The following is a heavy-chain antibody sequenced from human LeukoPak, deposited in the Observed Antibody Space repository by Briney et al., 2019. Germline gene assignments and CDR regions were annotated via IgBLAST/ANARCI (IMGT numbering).Heavy chain of an antibody. CDR1: GFTFSRFG. CDR2: ISFDGSNQ. D-gene: IGHD4-17*01. Sequence: PGRSLRLSCAASGFTFSRFGMHWVRQAPGQGLEWVAVISFDGSNQYYADSVHGRFTIYRDNFKNTVYLQMNSLRAEETAVYYCAKPHTPTGTTEEGEYLQHWGQGRLVTVSS. J-gene: IGHJ1*01. CDR3: AKPHTPTGTTEEGEYLQH. V-gene: IGHV3-30*18.